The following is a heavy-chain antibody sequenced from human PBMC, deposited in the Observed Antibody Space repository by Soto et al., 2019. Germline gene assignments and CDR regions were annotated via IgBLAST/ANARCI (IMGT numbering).Heavy chain of an antibody. D-gene: IGHD4-4*01. CDR3: ARAVRAHETTVTTFHFDY. CDR1: GYTFTSYG. Sequence: GASVKVSCKASGYTFTSYGISWVRQAPGQGLEWMGWISAYNGNTNYAQKLQGRVTMTTDTSTSTAYMELRSLRSDDTAVYYCARAVRAHETTVTTFHFDYWGQGTLVTVSS. CDR2: ISAYNGNT. J-gene: IGHJ4*02. V-gene: IGHV1-18*01.